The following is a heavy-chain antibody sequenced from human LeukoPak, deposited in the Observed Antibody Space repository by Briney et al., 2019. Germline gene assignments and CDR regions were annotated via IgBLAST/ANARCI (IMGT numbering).Heavy chain of an antibody. CDR2: IYTSGST. J-gene: IGHJ2*01. Sequence: SETLSPTCTVSGGSISSGSYYWSWIRQPAGKGLEWIGRIYTSGSTNYNPSLKSRVTISVDTSKNQFSLKLSSVTAADTAVYYCARATTGRLVGATSGPYFDLWGRGTLVTVSS. CDR3: ARATTGRLVGATSGPYFDL. V-gene: IGHV4-61*02. CDR1: GGSISSGSYY. D-gene: IGHD1-26*01.